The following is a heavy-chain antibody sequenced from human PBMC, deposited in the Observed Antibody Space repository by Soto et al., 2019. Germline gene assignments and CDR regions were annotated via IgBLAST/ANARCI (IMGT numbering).Heavy chain of an antibody. J-gene: IGHJ6*02. V-gene: IGHV4-34*01. D-gene: IGHD1-20*01. CDR1: GGSFSGYY. Sequence: SETLSLTCAVYGGSFSGYYWSWIRQPPGKGLEWIGEITYSVSTNYNPSLKSRVIISVDTSKNQFSLQLGSVTAADTAMYYCARGRITGTDILRYYYPMDVWGQGTRVNVSS. CDR3: ARGRITGTDILRYYYPMDV. CDR2: ITYSVST.